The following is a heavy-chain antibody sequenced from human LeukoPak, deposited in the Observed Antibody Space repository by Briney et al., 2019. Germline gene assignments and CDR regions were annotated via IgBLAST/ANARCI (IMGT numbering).Heavy chain of an antibody. CDR2: IYYSGST. V-gene: IGHV4-39*01. CDR1: GGSISSSSYD. Sequence: SETLSLTCTVSGGSISSSSYDWGWIRQPPGKGLEWIGSIYYSGSTYYNPSLKSRVTISVDTSKNQFSLKLSSVTAADTAVYYCARQEESGYYKYCFDYWGQGTLVTVSS. D-gene: IGHD3-22*01. CDR3: ARQEESGYYKYCFDY. J-gene: IGHJ4*02.